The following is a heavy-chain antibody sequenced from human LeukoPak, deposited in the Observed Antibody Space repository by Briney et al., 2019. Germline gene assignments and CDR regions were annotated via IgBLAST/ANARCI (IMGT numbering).Heavy chain of an antibody. J-gene: IGHJ4*02. CDR1: GGSFSGYY. Sequence: SETLSLTCAVYGGSFSGYYWSWIRQPPGKGLEWIGEINHSGSTNYNPSLKSRVTISVDTSKNQFSLKLSPVTAADTAVYYCARGPGGVRGNPFDYWGQGTLVTVSS. CDR2: INHSGST. V-gene: IGHV4-34*01. D-gene: IGHD3-10*01. CDR3: ARGPGGVRGNPFDY.